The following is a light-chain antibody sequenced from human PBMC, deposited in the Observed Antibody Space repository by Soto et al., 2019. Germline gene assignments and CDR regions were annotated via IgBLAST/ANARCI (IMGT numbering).Light chain of an antibody. CDR3: CSYAGSSTYI. V-gene: IGLV2-23*01. J-gene: IGLJ1*01. CDR2: EGS. CDR1: ISDVWNYNL. Sequence: TQTSSVCGSTGQLITISCTGTISDVWNYNLVSWYQQHPGKAPKLMIYEGSKRPSGVSNRFSGSKSGNTASLAISILQAQVEADYYWCSYAGSSTYIFGTGTTVTV.